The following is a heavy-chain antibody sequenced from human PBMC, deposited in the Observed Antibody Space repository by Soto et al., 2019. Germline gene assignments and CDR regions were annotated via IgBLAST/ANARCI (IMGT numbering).Heavy chain of an antibody. CDR1: GGTFSSYA. D-gene: IGHD3-10*01. Sequence: QVQLVQSGAEVKKPGSSVKVSCKAAGGTFSSYAISWVRQAPGQGLEWRGGIIPIFGTAHYAQKFQGRVPLTADQSTTTAYMELSSLRSEDTAVYYCARLLCGWGSYFSRANYYDYGMDVWGQGTTVTVSS. J-gene: IGHJ6*02. V-gene: IGHV1-69*01. CDR3: ARLLCGWGSYFSRANYYDYGMDV. CDR2: IIPIFGTA.